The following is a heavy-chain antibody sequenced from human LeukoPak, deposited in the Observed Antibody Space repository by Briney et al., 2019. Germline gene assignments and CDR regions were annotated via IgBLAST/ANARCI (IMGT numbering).Heavy chain of an antibody. CDR1: GGSISSGGYY. V-gene: IGHV4-39*07. D-gene: IGHD2-21*02. CDR3: ARGGPYCGGDCYISRTNNWFDP. J-gene: IGHJ5*02. Sequence: SETLSLTCTVSGGSISSGGYYWSWIRQPPGKGLEWIGEINHSGSTNYNPSLKSRVTISVDTSKNQFSLKLSSVTAADTAVYYCARGGPYCGGDCYISRTNNWFDPWGQGTLVTVSS. CDR2: INHSGST.